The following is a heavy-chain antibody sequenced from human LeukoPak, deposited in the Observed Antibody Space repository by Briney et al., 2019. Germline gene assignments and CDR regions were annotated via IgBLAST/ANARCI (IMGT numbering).Heavy chain of an antibody. CDR3: ARASRAARLHY. D-gene: IGHD6-6*01. CDR1: GGSFSGYY. J-gene: IGHJ4*02. Sequence: PSETLSLTCAVYGGSFSGYYWSWIRHPPRKGLEWIGEINHSGSTNYNPSPKSRVTISVDTSKNQFSLKLSSVTAADTAVYYCARASRAARLHYWGQGTLVTVSS. V-gene: IGHV4-34*01. CDR2: INHSGST.